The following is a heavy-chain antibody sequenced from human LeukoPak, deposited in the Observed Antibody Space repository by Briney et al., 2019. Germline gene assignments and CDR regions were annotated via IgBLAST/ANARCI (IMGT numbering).Heavy chain of an antibody. Sequence: PSETLSLTCTVSGGSISSGGYYWSWIRQHPGKGLEWIGYIYYSGSTYYNPSLKSRVTISVDTSKNQFSLKLSSVTAADTAVYYCARARGAARKWFDPWGQGTLVTVSS. CDR3: ARARGAARKWFDP. V-gene: IGHV4-31*03. CDR1: GGSISSGGYY. D-gene: IGHD6-6*01. CDR2: IYYSGST. J-gene: IGHJ5*02.